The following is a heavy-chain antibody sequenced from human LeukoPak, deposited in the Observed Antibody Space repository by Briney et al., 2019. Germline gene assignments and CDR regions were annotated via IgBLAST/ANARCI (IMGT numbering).Heavy chain of an antibody. CDR3: AWFYSGFDF. D-gene: IGHD4-23*01. CDR2: IYYTGST. J-gene: IGHJ4*02. V-gene: IGHV4-59*03. Sequence: SETLSLTCSVSGGSISNYYWSWIRQPPGKGLEFIGYIYYTGSTNYNPSLKSRLTISVDTSKNQFSLKLGSVTAADTAVYFCAWFYSGFDFWGQGALVTVSS. CDR1: GGSISNYY.